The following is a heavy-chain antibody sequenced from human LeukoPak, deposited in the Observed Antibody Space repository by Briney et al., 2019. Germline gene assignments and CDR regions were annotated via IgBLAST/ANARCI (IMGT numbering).Heavy chain of an antibody. CDR2: IRSDGRDT. CDR3: ATDMGDDSSGSYRFGMDV. J-gene: IGHJ6*02. Sequence: GGSLRLSCAASGFTFSSHWMYWVRQVPGKGLVWVSRIRSDGRDTTYADPVKGRFTISRDNAKNTLDLQMNSLRAEDTAVYYCATDMGDDSSGSYRFGMDVWGQGTTVTVSS. D-gene: IGHD3-22*01. V-gene: IGHV3-74*01. CDR1: GFTFSSHW.